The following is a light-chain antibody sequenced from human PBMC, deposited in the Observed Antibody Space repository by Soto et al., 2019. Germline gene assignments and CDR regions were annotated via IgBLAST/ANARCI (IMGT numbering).Light chain of an antibody. CDR3: MQTLESRT. V-gene: IGKV2-28*01. J-gene: IGKJ1*01. CDR1: RSLLKANGYTY. CDR2: LGY. Sequence: DIVMTQSPLSLTVTPGEPASISCRSSRSLLKANGYTYFHWFLQKPGQSPQVLIYLGYNRAPGVPDRFSGAGSGTDFTLEIRRVEAEDVGVYYCMQTLESRTFGQGTKVEIK.